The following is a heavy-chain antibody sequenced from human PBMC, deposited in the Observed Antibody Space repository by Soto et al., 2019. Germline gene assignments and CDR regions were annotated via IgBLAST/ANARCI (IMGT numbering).Heavy chain of an antibody. J-gene: IGHJ4*02. CDR3: ARGSRIVVVITDFDY. V-gene: IGHV1-46*01. CDR1: GYTFTSYY. Sequence: QVQLVQSGAEVKKPGASVKVSCKASGYTFTSYYMHWVRQAPGQGLEWMGIINPSGGSTSYAQKFQGRVTMTRYTSTSTVYMELSSLRSEDPAVYYCARGSRIVVVITDFDYFGQGTLVTVSS. D-gene: IGHD3-22*01. CDR2: INPSGGST.